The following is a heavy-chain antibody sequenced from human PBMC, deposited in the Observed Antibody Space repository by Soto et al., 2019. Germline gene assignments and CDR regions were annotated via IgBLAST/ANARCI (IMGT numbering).Heavy chain of an antibody. CDR1: GFTFSSYA. CDR2: ISGSGGST. Sequence: GGSLRLSCAASGFTFSSYAMSWVRQAPGKGLEWVSAISGSGGSTYYADSVKGRFTISRDNSKNTLYLQMNSLRAEDTAVYYCAKDPYSSSWYNCWFDPWGQGTLVTVSS. J-gene: IGHJ5*02. CDR3: AKDPYSSSWYNCWFDP. V-gene: IGHV3-23*01. D-gene: IGHD6-13*01.